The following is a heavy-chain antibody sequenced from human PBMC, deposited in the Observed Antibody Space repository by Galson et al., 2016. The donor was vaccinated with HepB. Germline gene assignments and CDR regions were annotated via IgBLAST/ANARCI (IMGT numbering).Heavy chain of an antibody. CDR1: GFTFSSYG. V-gene: IGHV3-23*01. CDR2: ISATGGST. CDR3: AKDPYYYGSGAPVFDS. J-gene: IGHJ4*02. D-gene: IGHD3-10*01. Sequence: SLRLSCAASGFTFSSYGMSWVRQAPGKGLEWVSSISATGGSTYYADSLKGRFTIPRGNSKDTLFLQMNSLRAEDTAVYYCAKDPYYYGSGAPVFDSWGQGTLVTVSS.